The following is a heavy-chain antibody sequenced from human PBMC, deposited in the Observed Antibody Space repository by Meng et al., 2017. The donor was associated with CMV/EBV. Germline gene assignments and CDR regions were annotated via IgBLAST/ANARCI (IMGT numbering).Heavy chain of an antibody. D-gene: IGHD2-2*01. Sequence: GKSLKISCAASGFTFSSYGMHWVRQAPGKGLEWVAFIRYDGSNKYYADSVKGRFTISRDNSKNTLYLQMNSLRAEDTAVYYCAKVVRDIVVVPAAMGMDVWGQGTTVTVSS. CDR1: GFTFSSYG. J-gene: IGHJ6*02. CDR2: IRYDGSNK. CDR3: AKVVRDIVVVPAAMGMDV. V-gene: IGHV3-30*02.